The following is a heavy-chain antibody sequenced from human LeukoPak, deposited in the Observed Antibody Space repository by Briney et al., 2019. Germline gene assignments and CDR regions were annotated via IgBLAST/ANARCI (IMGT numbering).Heavy chain of an antibody. CDR2: ISTSSSYI. CDR1: GFTFSSYS. J-gene: IGHJ4*02. V-gene: IGHV3-21*01. CDR3: AGMRSGSYYDY. D-gene: IGHD1-26*01. Sequence: PGGSLRLSCAASGFTFSSYSMNWVRQAPGKGLEWVSSISTSSSYIYYADSVKGRFTISRDNAKNSLYLQMNSLRAEDTAVYYCAGMRSGSYYDYWGQGTLVTVSS.